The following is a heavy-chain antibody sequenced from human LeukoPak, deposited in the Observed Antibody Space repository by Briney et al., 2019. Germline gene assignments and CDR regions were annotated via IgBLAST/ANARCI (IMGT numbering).Heavy chain of an antibody. J-gene: IGHJ4*02. CDR2: VDPEDGET. Sequence: ASVKISCKVSGYTFTDYYMHWVQQAPGKGLEWMGLVDPEDGETIYAEKFQGRVTITADTSTDTAYMELSSLRSDDTAVYYCARVGGMTMVVTDADYWGQGTLVTVSS. CDR3: ARVGGMTMVVTDADY. V-gene: IGHV1-69-2*01. D-gene: IGHD4-23*01. CDR1: GYTFTDYY.